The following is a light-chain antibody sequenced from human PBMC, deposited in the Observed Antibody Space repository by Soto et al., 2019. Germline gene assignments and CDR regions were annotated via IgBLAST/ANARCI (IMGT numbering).Light chain of an antibody. CDR3: QHYNFWPHT. Sequence: EILLTQSPATLAVSPGEGATLSCRASQSVRDNLAWYQQKPGQAPRLLIYRASTRATGVPARFSGSGSGTEFTLTISSLQSEDVSVYFCQHYNFWPHTVGQGTKVGIK. V-gene: IGKV3-15*01. CDR2: RAS. J-gene: IGKJ2*01. CDR1: QSVRDN.